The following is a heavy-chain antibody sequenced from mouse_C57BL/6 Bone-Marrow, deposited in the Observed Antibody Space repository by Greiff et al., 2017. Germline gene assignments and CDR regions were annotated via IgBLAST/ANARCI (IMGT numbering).Heavy chain of an antibody. CDR2: IYPRDGST. CDR3: ARRGYYGSSPWFAY. Sequence: QVQLKESGPELVKPGASVKLSCKASGYTFTSYDINWVKQRPGQGLEWIGWIYPRDGSTKYNEKFKGKATLTVDTSSSTAYMELHSLTSEDSAVYVCARRGYYGSSPWFAYWGQGTLVTVSA. V-gene: IGHV1-85*01. J-gene: IGHJ3*01. CDR1: GYTFTSYD. D-gene: IGHD1-1*01.